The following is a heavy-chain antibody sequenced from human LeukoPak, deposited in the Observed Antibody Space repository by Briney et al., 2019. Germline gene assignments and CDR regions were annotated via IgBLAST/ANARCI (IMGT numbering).Heavy chain of an antibody. Sequence: GGSLRLSCEGSAFIFSGHWMNWVRQTPGKGLEWVASIKEDGSERQYVDSVKGRFSISRDNTKGPLFLQLNSLRAEDTAVYYCAREGYGDYEGQFDYWGQGTLVTVSS. CDR2: IKEDGSER. V-gene: IGHV3-7*03. D-gene: IGHD4-17*01. J-gene: IGHJ4*02. CDR3: AREGYGDYEGQFDY. CDR1: AFIFSGHW.